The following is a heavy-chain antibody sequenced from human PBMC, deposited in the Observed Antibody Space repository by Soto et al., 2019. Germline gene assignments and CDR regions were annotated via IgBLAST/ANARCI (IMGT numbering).Heavy chain of an antibody. Sequence: ASVKVSCKASGFTFTGHYIHWVRQAPGQGLEWMGWINPNSGGTSYAQKFQGRVTMTRDTSITTAYMELSRLSSDDTAVYYCAKSGSLLRPSLAYFDYWGQGTLVTVYS. V-gene: IGHV1-2*02. D-gene: IGHD1-26*01. J-gene: IGHJ4*02. CDR3: AKSGSLLRPSLAYFDY. CDR1: GFTFTGHY. CDR2: INPNSGGT.